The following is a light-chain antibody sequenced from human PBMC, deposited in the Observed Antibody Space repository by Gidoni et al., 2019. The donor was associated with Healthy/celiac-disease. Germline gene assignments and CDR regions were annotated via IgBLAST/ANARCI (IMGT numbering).Light chain of an antibody. Sequence: QSALTQPAPVSGSPGQSLTISCTGTISDVGSYNLVSCYQQHPGKAPKLMIYDVRKRPSWVSNRFSGSKSGNTASLTSSGLQAEDEADYYCCSYAGSSTFNVVFGGGTKLTVL. V-gene: IGLV2-23*02. CDR1: ISDVGSYNL. CDR2: DVR. CDR3: CSYAGSSTFNVV. J-gene: IGLJ2*01.